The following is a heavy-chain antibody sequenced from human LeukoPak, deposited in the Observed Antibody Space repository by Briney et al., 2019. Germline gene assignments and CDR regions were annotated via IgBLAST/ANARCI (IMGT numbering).Heavy chain of an antibody. J-gene: IGHJ1*01. V-gene: IGHV4-59*01. Sequence: SETLSLTCTVSGGSISTFYWNWIRQPPGKGLEWIGYIYHSGSTNYNPSLQSRVTISVDTSKNQFSLNLNSVTAADTAVYYCARGGAARLHFQNWGQGTLVTVSS. CDR1: GGSISTFY. D-gene: IGHD6-6*01. CDR2: IYHSGST. CDR3: ARGGAARLHFQN.